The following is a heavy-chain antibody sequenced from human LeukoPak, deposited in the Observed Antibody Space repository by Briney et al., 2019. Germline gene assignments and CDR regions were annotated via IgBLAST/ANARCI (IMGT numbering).Heavy chain of an antibody. V-gene: IGHV4-59*01. Sequence: SETLSLTCTVSGGSISSYYWNWIRQPPGKGLEWIAYIYYSGSTNYNPSLKSRVTISLDTSKNQFSLKLSSVTTADTAVYYCARDFSAAFDIWGQGTMVTVSS. CDR3: ARDFSAAFDI. D-gene: IGHD2/OR15-2a*01. CDR2: IYYSGST. J-gene: IGHJ3*02. CDR1: GGSISSYY.